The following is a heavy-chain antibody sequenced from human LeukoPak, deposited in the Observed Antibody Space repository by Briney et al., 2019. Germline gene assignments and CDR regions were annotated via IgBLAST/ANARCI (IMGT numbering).Heavy chain of an antibody. CDR2: ISYDGTKK. CDR3: AKDIAAAGQIDY. D-gene: IGHD6-13*01. V-gene: IGHV3-30*18. Sequence: PGGSLRLSCAASGFTFSSYEMNWVRQAPGKGLEWVVVISYDGTKKYYADSVKGRFTISRDNSKNTLYLQMNSLRPEDTAVYYCAKDIAAAGQIDYWGQGTLVTVSS. CDR1: GFTFSSYE. J-gene: IGHJ4*02.